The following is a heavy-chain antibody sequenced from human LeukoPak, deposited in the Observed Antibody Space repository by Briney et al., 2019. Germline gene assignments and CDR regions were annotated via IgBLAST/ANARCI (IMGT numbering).Heavy chain of an antibody. V-gene: IGHV3-48*02. CDR2: ISSSSTTI. CDR3: ARDLIRYFDY. J-gene: IGHJ4*02. Sequence: GRSLRLSCAASGFIFSTFGMHWVRQAPGKGLEWVSYISSSSTTIYYADSVKGRFTISRENAKNSLYLQMNSLRDEDTAVYYCARDLIRYFDYWGQGTLVTVSS. CDR1: GFIFSTFG. D-gene: IGHD3-16*01.